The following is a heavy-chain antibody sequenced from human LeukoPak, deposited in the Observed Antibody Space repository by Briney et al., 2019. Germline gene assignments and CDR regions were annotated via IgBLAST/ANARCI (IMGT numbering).Heavy chain of an antibody. CDR1: GFTFSSYA. J-gene: IGHJ4*02. CDR2: ISYDGSNK. Sequence: GKSLRLSCAASGFTFSSYAMHWVRQAPGKGLEWVAVISYDGSNKYYADSVKGRFTISRDNSKNTLYLQMNSLRAEDTAVYYCAKDLGEVDTAFDYWGQGTLVTVSS. CDR3: AKDLGEVDTAFDY. V-gene: IGHV3-30*18. D-gene: IGHD5-18*01.